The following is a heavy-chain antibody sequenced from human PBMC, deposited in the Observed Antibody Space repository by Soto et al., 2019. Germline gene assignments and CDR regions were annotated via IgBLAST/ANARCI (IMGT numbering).Heavy chain of an antibody. CDR3: ARDGQGLAPYALDV. D-gene: IGHD6-19*01. J-gene: IGHJ6*02. CDR1: GFTFSGHA. CDR2: IWYDGSNK. V-gene: IGHV3-33*01. Sequence: QVQLVESGGGVAQPGRSPRLSCTVSGFTFSGHAMHWVRQAPGKGLEWVTQIWYDGSNKYYAESVKGRFTISRDNSKNTLYLRMNSLRVEDTAVYYCARDGQGLAPYALDVWGQGTSVTVSS.